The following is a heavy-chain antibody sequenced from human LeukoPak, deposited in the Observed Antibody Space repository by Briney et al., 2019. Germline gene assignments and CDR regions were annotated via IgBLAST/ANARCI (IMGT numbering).Heavy chain of an antibody. D-gene: IGHD3-22*01. Sequence: GGSLRLSCAASGFRFDDYGMSWVRQAPGKGLEWVSGINWSGSSTGYADSVKGRFTISRDNSKNSLYLQMNSLRAEDTALYYCARDRYYDSSRRSDAFDIWGQGTMVTVSS. CDR2: INWSGSST. V-gene: IGHV3-20*04. CDR3: ARDRYYDSSRRSDAFDI. CDR1: GFRFDDYG. J-gene: IGHJ3*02.